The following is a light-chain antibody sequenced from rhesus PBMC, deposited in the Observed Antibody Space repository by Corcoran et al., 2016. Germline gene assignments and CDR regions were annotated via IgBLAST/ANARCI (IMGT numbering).Light chain of an antibody. CDR1: ENVNNY. J-gene: IGKJ4*01. V-gene: IGKV1-74*01. CDR3: QHGYGTPLT. CDR2: KAS. Sequence: DIQMTQSPSSLSASVGDRVTITCRASENVNNYLNWYQQKPGKAPKLLIDKASTLQRGVPSRFRGSGSGTDYNFTISGLQPEDVATYYCQHGYGTPLTFGGGTKVEIK.